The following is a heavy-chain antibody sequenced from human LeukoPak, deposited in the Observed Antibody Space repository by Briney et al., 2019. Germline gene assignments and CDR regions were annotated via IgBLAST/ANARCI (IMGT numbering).Heavy chain of an antibody. J-gene: IGHJ4*02. V-gene: IGHV4-39*01. CDR1: GGSISSSSYY. D-gene: IGHD3-3*01. CDR2: IYYSGST. CDR3: ARQLPSYYDFWSGYSSMYYFDY. Sequence: PSETLSLTCTVSGGSISSSSYYWGRIRQPPGKGLEWIGSIYYSGSTYYNPSLKSRVTISVDTSKNQFSLKLSSVTAADTAVYYCARQLPSYYDFWSGYSSMYYFDYWGQGTLVTVSS.